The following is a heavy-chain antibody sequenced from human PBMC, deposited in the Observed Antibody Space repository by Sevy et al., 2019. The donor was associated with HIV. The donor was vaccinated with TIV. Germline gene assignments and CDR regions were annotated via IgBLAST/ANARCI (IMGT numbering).Heavy chain of an antibody. CDR3: ARPSPRIAAAASAFYDN. J-gene: IGHJ4*02. V-gene: IGHV3-23*01. CDR1: GYSFSSYA. CDR2: INGRGGST. Sequence: GGSLRLSCVVSGYSFSSYAISWVRQAPGKGLEWVSTINGRGGSTYYADSVKGRFTISRANPKNTLFLQMINLRVDDTATDYCARPSPRIAAAASAFYDNWGQGTLVTVSS. D-gene: IGHD6-13*01.